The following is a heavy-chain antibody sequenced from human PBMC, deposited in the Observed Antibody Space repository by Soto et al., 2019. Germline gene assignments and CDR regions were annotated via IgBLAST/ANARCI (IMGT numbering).Heavy chain of an antibody. V-gene: IGHV1-69*01. D-gene: IGHD6-19*01. Sequence: QVQLVQSVAEVKKPGSSVRVSCKVSGGSFSNYGITWVRQAPGQGLEWIGGVVPFLGSANYARDFQDRVTITADDSTTTAYMELSSLRSDDTAIYYCSRAISSTWAKTWVDAWGQGTLVTVSS. CDR2: VVPFLGSA. CDR1: GGSFSNYG. CDR3: SRAISSTWAKTWVDA. J-gene: IGHJ5*02.